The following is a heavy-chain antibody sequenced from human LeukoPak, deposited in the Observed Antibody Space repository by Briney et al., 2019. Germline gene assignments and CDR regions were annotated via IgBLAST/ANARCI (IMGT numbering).Heavy chain of an antibody. CDR1: GYTFTSYG. D-gene: IGHD1-1*01. V-gene: IGHV1-18*01. CDR3: ARVSADDYYYYYYYMDV. Sequence: GASVKVSCKASGYTFTSYGISWVRQAPGQGLEWMGWISAYNGNTNYAQKLQGSVTMTTDTSTSTAYMELRSLRSDDTAVYYCARVSADDYYYYYYYMDVWGKGTTVTVSS. J-gene: IGHJ6*03. CDR2: ISAYNGNT.